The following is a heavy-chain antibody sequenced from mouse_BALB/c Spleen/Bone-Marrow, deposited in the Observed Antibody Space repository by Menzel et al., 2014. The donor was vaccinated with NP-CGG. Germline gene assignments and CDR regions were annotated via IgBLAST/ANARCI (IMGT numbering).Heavy chain of an antibody. V-gene: IGHV3-2*02. CDR1: GYSITSDYA. CDR2: ISYSGST. D-gene: IGHD2-4*01. CDR3: ARYDYDVGYFDY. Sequence: EVKLQESGPGLVEPSQSLSLTCTVTGYSITSDYAWNWIRQFPGNKLEWMGYISYSGSTNYNPSLKSRISITRDTSKNQFFLQLNSVTTEDTATYYCARYDYDVGYFDYWGQGTTLTVSS. J-gene: IGHJ2*01.